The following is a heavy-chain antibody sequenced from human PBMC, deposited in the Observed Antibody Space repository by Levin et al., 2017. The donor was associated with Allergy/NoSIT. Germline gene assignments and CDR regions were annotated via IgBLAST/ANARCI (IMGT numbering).Heavy chain of an antibody. CDR1: GFSFSSYT. J-gene: IGHJ4*02. CDR3: ARAEYCSSPSCYRGRGGNFDS. CDR2: ISSSSSAM. D-gene: IGHD2-2*02. Sequence: GESLKISCAASGFSFSSYTMNWVRQAPGKGLEWVSNISSSSSAMYYADSVKGRFTISRDNAKNSLYLQMNSLRDEDTAVYYCARAEYCSSPSCYRGRGGNFDSWGQGTLVTVSS. V-gene: IGHV3-48*02.